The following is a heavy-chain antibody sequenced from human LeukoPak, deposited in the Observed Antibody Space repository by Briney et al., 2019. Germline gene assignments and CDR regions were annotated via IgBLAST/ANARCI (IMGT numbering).Heavy chain of an antibody. CDR2: IYSSGST. V-gene: IGHV4-4*07. D-gene: IGHD3-10*01. CDR1: DDSISTYY. J-gene: IGHJ6*02. CDR3: ARQGGIWFGDEEGMDV. Sequence: SETLSLTCTVSDDSISTYYYSWIRQPAGKGLEWIGRIYSSGSTYYNPSLKSRVTISVDTSKNQFSLKLSSVTAADTAVYYCARQGGIWFGDEEGMDVWGQGTTVTVSS.